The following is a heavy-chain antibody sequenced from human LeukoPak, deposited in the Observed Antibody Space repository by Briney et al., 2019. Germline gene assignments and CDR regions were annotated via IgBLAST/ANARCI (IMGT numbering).Heavy chain of an antibody. V-gene: IGHV3-33*01. CDR2: IWYDGSNK. D-gene: IGHD6-19*01. J-gene: IGHJ6*02. Sequence: GRSLRLSCAASGFSFSTYGMHWVRQAPGKGLEWVAVIWYDGSNKYYADSVKGRFTISRDNSKNTLYLQMNSLRAEDTAVYYCARDSSTGWYEALYYGMDVWGQGTTVTVSS. CDR3: ARDSSTGWYEALYYGMDV. CDR1: GFSFSTYG.